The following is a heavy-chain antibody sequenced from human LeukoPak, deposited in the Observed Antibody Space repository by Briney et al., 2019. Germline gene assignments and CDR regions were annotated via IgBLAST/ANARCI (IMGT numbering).Heavy chain of an antibody. J-gene: IGHJ4*02. CDR3: ASNGYSGYEELDY. V-gene: IGHV1-2*02. D-gene: IGHD5-12*01. CDR2: INPNSGGT. CDR1: GYTFTGYY. Sequence: ASVKVSCKASGYTFTGYYMHWVRQAPGQGLEWMGWINPNSGGTNYAQRFQGRVTMTRDTSISTAYMELSRLRSDDTAVYYCASNGYSGYEELDYWGQGTLVTVSS.